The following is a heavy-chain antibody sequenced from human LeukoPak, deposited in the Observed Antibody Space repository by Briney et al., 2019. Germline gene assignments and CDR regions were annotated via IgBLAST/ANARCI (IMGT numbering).Heavy chain of an antibody. CDR2: INTNTGNP. V-gene: IGHV7-4-1*02. CDR1: GYTFTSYA. J-gene: IGHJ5*02. Sequence: GASVKVSCTASGYTFTSYAMNWVRQAPGQGLEWMGWINTNTGNPTYAQGFTGRFVFSLDTSVSTAYLQISSLKADDTAVYYCARYISPNKPNWFDPWGQGTLDTVSS. CDR3: ARYISPNKPNWFDP. D-gene: IGHD1-14*01.